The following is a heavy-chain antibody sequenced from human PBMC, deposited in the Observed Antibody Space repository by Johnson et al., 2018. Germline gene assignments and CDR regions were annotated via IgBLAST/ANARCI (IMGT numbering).Heavy chain of an antibody. D-gene: IGHD6-19*01. V-gene: IGHV3-30-3*01. CDR1: GFIFSTFA. CDR3: ARDFLGVAGSAFDI. J-gene: IGHJ3*02. CDR2: LSYDGGNK. Sequence: QVQLVESGGGVVQPGRSLTLSCTASGFIFSTFAMHWVRQAPGKGLEWLAVLSYDGGNKYYADSVKGRFTITRDNVKNTLYLQMDSLRTVDTAVYYCARDFLGVAGSAFDIWGQGTLVTVSS.